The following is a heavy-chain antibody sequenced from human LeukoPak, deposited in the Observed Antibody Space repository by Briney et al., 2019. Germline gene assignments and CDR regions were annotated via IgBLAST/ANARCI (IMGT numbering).Heavy chain of an antibody. CDR2: IKPDGSQK. Sequence: GGSLRLSCAASGFTFSHNWMSWVRQAPGTGLEWVANIKPDGSQKDYVDFVKGRFTISRDNAKNSLYLQMDSLRAEDTAVYFCAREDMWAFNIWGQGTMVTVSS. J-gene: IGHJ3*02. CDR3: AREDMWAFNI. V-gene: IGHV3-7*01. CDR1: GFTFSHNW. D-gene: IGHD2-15*01.